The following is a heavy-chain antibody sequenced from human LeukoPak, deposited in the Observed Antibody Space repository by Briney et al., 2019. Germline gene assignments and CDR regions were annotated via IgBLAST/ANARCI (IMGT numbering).Heavy chain of an antibody. CDR2: INTDGSST. CDR3: ARDEIGSSAFDI. CDR1: GFTFSNYW. D-gene: IGHD2-15*01. J-gene: IGHJ3*02. V-gene: IGHV3-74*01. Sequence: GGSLRLSCAASGFTFSNYWMHWVRQAPGKGLVWVSRINTDGSSTSYVDSVKGRFTISRDNAKNSLYLQMNSLRAEDTAVYYCARDEIGSSAFDIWGQGTMVTVSS.